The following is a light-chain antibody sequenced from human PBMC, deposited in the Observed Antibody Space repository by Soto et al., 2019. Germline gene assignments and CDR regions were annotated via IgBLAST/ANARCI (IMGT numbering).Light chain of an antibody. J-gene: IGKJ5*01. CDR3: PQATRFTIT. CDR1: QDISTW. Sequence: DLQMSQSPSSVSASLGDRVTSXXRASQDISTWVDGVQQKPGTAPKIXRDRATALQLLGPSMFTGSGSVTDFRLNSSSLHPADFATYSCPQATRFTITFGPGTRLEIK. V-gene: IGKV1-12*01. CDR2: RAT.